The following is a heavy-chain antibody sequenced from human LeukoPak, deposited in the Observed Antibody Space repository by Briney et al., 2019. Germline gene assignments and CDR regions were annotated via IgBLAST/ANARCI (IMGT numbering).Heavy chain of an antibody. CDR1: GFTFSSFW. V-gene: IGHV3-74*01. CDR2: VSGDGSTT. CDR3: AKPRVSGWLGYFDY. Sequence: WGSLRCSCTASGFTFSSFWRDRHRQAPGKGLVWVSRVSGDGSTTTYADSVKGRFTISRDNSKNTLYLKMNSLRAEDTAVYYGAKPRVSGWLGYFDYWGQGTLVTVSS. J-gene: IGHJ4*02. D-gene: IGHD6-19*01.